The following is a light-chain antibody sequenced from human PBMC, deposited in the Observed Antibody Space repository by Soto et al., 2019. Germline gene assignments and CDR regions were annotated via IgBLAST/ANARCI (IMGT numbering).Light chain of an antibody. CDR1: QSVSGSY. CDR2: GAS. V-gene: IGKV3-15*01. J-gene: IGKJ1*01. Sequence: ELGVTQYPGSPSWSRGEWTALSCRASQSVSGSYVAWYQQKPGQAPRLLIYGASTRATGIPARFSGSGSGTEFTLTISSLQSEDFAVNYCQQSTQRPQTFGQGTKVDIK. CDR3: QQSTQRPQT.